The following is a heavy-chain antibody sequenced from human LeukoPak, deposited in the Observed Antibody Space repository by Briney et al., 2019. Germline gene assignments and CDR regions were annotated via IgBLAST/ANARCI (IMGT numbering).Heavy chain of an antibody. CDR1: RFTFSSYG. CDR2: LNHDGTAK. J-gene: IGHJ4*02. V-gene: IGHV3-7*01. Sequence: PGGSLRLSCAASRFTFSSYGMHWVRQAPGKGLEWVANLNHDGTAKFYVDSVKGRFTISRDNAKNSLYLQMSNLRAEDTAVYYCATSADSPGNSWSQGTLITVSS. D-gene: IGHD4-23*01. CDR3: ATSADSPGNS.